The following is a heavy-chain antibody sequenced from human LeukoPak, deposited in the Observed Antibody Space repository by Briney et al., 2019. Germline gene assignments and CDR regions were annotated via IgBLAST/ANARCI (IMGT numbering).Heavy chain of an antibody. CDR1: GYIFTAYY. Sequence: ASVKVSCKASGYIFTAYYMHWVRHAPGQGLEWMGWINPDSGGTNYAQKFQGRVTMTTDTSINTAYMELSRLRSDDTAVYYCARSTVNTMIVVVIDDYWGQGTLVTVSS. CDR3: ARSTVNTMIVVVIDDY. D-gene: IGHD3-22*01. V-gene: IGHV1-2*02. CDR2: INPDSGGT. J-gene: IGHJ4*02.